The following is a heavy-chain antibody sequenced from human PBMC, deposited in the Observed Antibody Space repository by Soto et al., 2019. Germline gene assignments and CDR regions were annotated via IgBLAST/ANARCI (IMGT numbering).Heavy chain of an antibody. CDR3: AREGRIEAAGRFDY. J-gene: IGHJ4*02. CDR2: IYYSGST. CDR1: GGSISSGDYY. Sequence: SETLSLTCTVSGGSISSGDYYWSWIRQVPGKGLEWIGYIYYSGSTYYNPSLKGRVAMSVDTSKNQFSLKLSSVTAADTAIYYCAREGRIEAAGRFDYWGQGTLVTVSS. V-gene: IGHV4-31*02. D-gene: IGHD6-13*01.